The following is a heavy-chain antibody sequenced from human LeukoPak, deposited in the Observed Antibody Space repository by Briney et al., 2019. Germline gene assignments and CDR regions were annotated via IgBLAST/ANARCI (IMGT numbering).Heavy chain of an antibody. CDR2: IYYSGST. Sequence: SETLSLTCTVSGASISSSSYYWGWIRQPPGKGLEWIGSIYYSGSTYYNPSLKSRVTISVDTSKNQFSLKLSSVTAADTAVYYCARGGEWELLRMLVYFDYWGQGTLVTVSS. V-gene: IGHV4-39*01. CDR1: GASISSSSYY. D-gene: IGHD1-26*01. CDR3: ARGGEWELLRMLVYFDY. J-gene: IGHJ4*02.